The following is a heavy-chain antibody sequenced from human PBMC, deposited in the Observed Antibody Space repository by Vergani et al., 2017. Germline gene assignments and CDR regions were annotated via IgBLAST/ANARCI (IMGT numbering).Heavy chain of an antibody. CDR3: TTDPSISMIVVVGYYFDY. J-gene: IGHJ4*02. CDR1: GFTFSDYY. Sequence: VQLVESGGGLVKPGGSLRLSCAASGFTFSDYYMSWIRQAPGKGLEWVSYISSSSSYTNYADSVKGRFTISRDNAKNSLYLQMNSLRAEDTAVYYCTTDPSISMIVVVGYYFDYWGQGTLVTVSS. D-gene: IGHD3-22*01. CDR2: ISSSSSYT. V-gene: IGHV3-11*05.